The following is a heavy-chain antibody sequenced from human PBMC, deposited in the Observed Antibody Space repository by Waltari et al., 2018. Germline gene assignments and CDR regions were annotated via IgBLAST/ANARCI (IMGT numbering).Heavy chain of an antibody. Sequence: QVQLVQSGAEVKKPGASVKVSCKVSGYTLTELSMHWVRQAPGKGLEWMGGFDPEDGETIYAQKFQGRVTITEDTSTDTAYMELSSLRSEDTAVYYCATVKFGSGWYDFDYWGQGTLVTVSS. J-gene: IGHJ4*02. CDR1: GYTLTELS. V-gene: IGHV1-24*01. CDR3: ATVKFGSGWYDFDY. D-gene: IGHD6-19*01. CDR2: FDPEDGET.